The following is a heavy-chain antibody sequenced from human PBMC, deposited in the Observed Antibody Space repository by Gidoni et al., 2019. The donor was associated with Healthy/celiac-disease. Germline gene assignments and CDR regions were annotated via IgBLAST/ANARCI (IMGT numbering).Heavy chain of an antibody. D-gene: IGHD2-2*01. J-gene: IGHJ6*02. V-gene: IGHV1-69*06. CDR2: IIPIFGTA. Sequence: ASGGTFSSYAISWVRQAPGQGLEWMGGIIPIFGTANYAQKFQGRVTITADKSTSTAYMELSSLRSEDTAVYYCAREVCSTSCHEPDYYYYGMDVWGQGTTVTVSS. CDR3: AREVCSTSCHEPDYYYYGMDV. CDR1: GGTFSSYA.